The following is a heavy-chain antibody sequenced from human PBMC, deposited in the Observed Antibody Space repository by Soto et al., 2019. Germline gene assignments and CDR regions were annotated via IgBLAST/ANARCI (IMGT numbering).Heavy chain of an antibody. J-gene: IGHJ6*02. CDR3: ARSSGTYPPSRYYYGLDV. D-gene: IGHD1-26*01. CDR1: GYTFTSYG. CDR2: ISAYNGDT. Sequence: ASLQVSCKSSGYTFTSYGLTWVRQDPGQGLEWMGWISAYNGDTNYPQKFQARVTMTTDTSTSTAYLDLRSLRSDDTAVYYCARSSGTYPPSRYYYGLDVWGQGTTVNGSS. V-gene: IGHV1-18*01.